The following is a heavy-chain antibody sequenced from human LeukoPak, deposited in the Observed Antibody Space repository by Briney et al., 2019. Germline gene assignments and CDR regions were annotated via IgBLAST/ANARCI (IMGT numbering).Heavy chain of an antibody. V-gene: IGHV1-18*01. CDR3: ARRYSSSWFDAFDI. CDR1: GYTFTSYG. Sequence: GASVKVSCKASGYTFTSYGISWVRQAPGQGLEWMGWISAYNGSTNYAQKLQGRVTMTTDTSTSTAYMELRSLRSDDTAVYYCARRYSSSWFDAFDIWGQGTMVTVSS. J-gene: IGHJ3*02. CDR2: ISAYNGST. D-gene: IGHD6-13*01.